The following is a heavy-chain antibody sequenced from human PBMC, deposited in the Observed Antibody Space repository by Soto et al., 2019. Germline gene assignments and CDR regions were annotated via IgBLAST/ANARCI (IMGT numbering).Heavy chain of an antibody. J-gene: IGHJ5*02. CDR3: GRLESIERNWLEP. V-gene: IGHV5-10-1*01. CDR1: GYSFTNYW. CDR2: IDPVDSYT. Sequence: PGESLKISFKGSGYSFTNYWISWVRRMPGKGLEWMGNIDPVDSYTNYSPSFQGHVNFSVDTSIITAYRQWVDLKASDTAMYYCGRLESIERNWLEPWGQGPLVTVSS. D-gene: IGHD1-1*01.